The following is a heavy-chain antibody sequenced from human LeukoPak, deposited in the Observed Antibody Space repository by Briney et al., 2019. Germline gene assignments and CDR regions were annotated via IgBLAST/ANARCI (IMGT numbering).Heavy chain of an antibody. CDR1: GFTFSNYA. D-gene: IGHD3-10*01. CDR2: ITGSGGNT. Sequence: GASLRLSCAASGFTFSNYAMSWVRQAPGKGLEWVSAITGSGGNTYYADSVKGRFTISRDNSKNTVFLQMNSLRAEDTAVYYCAKVRGWFGELFPPPDYWGQGTLVTVSS. CDR3: AKVRGWFGELFPPPDY. V-gene: IGHV3-23*01. J-gene: IGHJ4*02.